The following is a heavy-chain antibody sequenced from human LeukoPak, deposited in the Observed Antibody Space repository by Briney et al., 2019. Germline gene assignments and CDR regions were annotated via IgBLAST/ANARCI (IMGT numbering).Heavy chain of an antibody. Sequence: KTGGSLRLSCAASGFTFSSYSMNWVRQAPGKGLEWVSSISSSSSYIYYADSVKGRSTISRDNAKNSLYLQMNSLRAEDTAVYYCARSRQTTVVTPALNWGQGTLVTVSS. V-gene: IGHV3-21*01. D-gene: IGHD4-23*01. CDR1: GFTFSSYS. CDR3: ARSRQTTVVTPALN. J-gene: IGHJ4*02. CDR2: ISSSSSYI.